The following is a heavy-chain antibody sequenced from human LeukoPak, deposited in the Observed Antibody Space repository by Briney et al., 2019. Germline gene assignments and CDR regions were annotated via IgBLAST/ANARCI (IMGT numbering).Heavy chain of an antibody. CDR3: AKDGDRRNPHDYGDYAFRYGMDV. J-gene: IGHJ6*02. V-gene: IGHV3-9*01. CDR2: ISWNSGSI. CDR1: GFTFDDYA. D-gene: IGHD4-17*01. Sequence: GRSLRLSCAASGFTFDDYAMHWVRQAPGKGLEWVSGISWNSGSIGYADSVKGRFTISRDNAKNSLYLQMNSLRAEDTALYYCAKDGDRRNPHDYGDYAFRYGMDVWGQGTTVTVSS.